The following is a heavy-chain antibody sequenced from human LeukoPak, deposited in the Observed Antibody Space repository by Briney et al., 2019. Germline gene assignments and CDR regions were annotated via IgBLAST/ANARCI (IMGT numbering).Heavy chain of an antibody. V-gene: IGHV3-53*01. Sequence: GGSLRLSCAASGFTVSSNYMSWVRQAPGKGLEWASVIYSGGSTYYADSVKGRFTISRDNSKNTLYLQMNSLRAEDTAVYYCARERDGNIFDYWGQGTLVTVSS. CDR1: GFTVSSNY. CDR3: ARERDGNIFDY. CDR2: IYSGGST. J-gene: IGHJ4*02. D-gene: IGHD4-23*01.